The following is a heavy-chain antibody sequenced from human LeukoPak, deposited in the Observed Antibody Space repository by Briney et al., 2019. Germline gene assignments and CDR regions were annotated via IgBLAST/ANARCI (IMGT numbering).Heavy chain of an antibody. J-gene: IGHJ4*02. CDR3: ARDHPAAGTNFDY. V-gene: IGHV3-21*01. CDR1: GFTFSSYS. Sequence: GGSLRLSCAASGFTFSSYSMNWVRQAPGKGLEWVSSISSSSSYIYYADSVKGRFTISRDNAKNSLYLQMNSLRAEDTAVYYCARDHPAAGTNFDYWGQGTLVTVSS. CDR2: ISSSSSYI. D-gene: IGHD6-13*01.